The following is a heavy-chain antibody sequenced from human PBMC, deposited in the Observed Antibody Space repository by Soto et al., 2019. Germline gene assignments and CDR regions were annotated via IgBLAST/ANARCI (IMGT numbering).Heavy chain of an antibody. J-gene: IGHJ4*02. CDR2: ISAYNGNI. D-gene: IGHD6-19*01. CDR3: ARDLAVGLVDY. Sequence: QVQLVQSGAEVKKPGASVKVSCKASGYTFTSYGISWVRQAPGQGLEWMGWISAYNGNIKYAQKLQGRVTMTTDTPTSTAYMELRGLRSDDAAVFYCARDLAVGLVDYWAQGPLVPFSP. V-gene: IGHV1-18*01. CDR1: GYTFTSYG.